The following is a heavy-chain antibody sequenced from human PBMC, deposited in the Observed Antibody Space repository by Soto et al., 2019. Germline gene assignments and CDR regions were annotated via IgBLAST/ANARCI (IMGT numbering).Heavy chain of an antibody. CDR1: CYTSTSYG. V-gene: IGHV1-18*01. CDR2: ISAYNGNT. J-gene: IGHJ6*02. CDR3: ARGGGSRSASSGYYPDYYYYGMDV. Sequence: ASVKVSCTASCYTSTSYGISWVRQAPVQGLEWMGCISAYNGNTNYAQKLQGRVNMTTDTSTSTAYMELRSLRSDDTAVYYCARGGGSRSASSGYYPDYYYYGMDVWGQGTTVTVYS. D-gene: IGHD3-22*01.